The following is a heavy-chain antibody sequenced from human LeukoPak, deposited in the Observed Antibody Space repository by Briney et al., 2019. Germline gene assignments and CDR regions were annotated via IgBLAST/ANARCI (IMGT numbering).Heavy chain of an antibody. Sequence: SETLSLTCAVYGGSFSGYYWSWIRQPPGKGLEWIGEINHSGSTNYNPSLKSRVTISVDTSKNQFSLKLSSVTAADTAVYYCARRTRNTIFGVAYRFDYWGQGTLVTVSS. D-gene: IGHD3-3*01. V-gene: IGHV4-34*01. CDR3: ARRTRNTIFGVAYRFDY. CDR2: INHSGST. J-gene: IGHJ4*02. CDR1: GGSFSGYY.